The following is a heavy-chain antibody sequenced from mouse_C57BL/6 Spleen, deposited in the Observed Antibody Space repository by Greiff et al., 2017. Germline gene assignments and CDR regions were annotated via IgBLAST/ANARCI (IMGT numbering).Heavy chain of an antibody. Sequence: EVKLVESGGGLVKPGGSLKLSCAASGFTFSDYGMHWVRQAPEKGLEWVAYISSDSSTIYYADTVKGRFTISRDNAKTTLFLQMNILRSEDTAMYYCARERFISTLAGMDCWGQGASVTVAS. V-gene: IGHV5-17*01. CDR3: ARERFISTLAGMDC. CDR1: GFTFSDYG. J-gene: IGHJ4*01. D-gene: IGHD1-1*01. CDR2: ISSDSSTI.